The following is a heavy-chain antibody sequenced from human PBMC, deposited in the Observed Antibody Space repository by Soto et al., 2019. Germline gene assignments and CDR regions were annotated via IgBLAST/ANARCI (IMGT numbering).Heavy chain of an antibody. D-gene: IGHD2-21*01. Sequence: EVQLVESGGGLVQPGGSLRLSCAASGFTFSTYSMNWVRQAPGKGLEWVSYITSSSSTIYYADSVKGRFTISRDNAKNSLYLQMNSLRDEDTAIYFCARGADVEYSHIPVKYWGQGTLVTVSS. J-gene: IGHJ4*02. CDR2: ITSSSSTI. CDR3: ARGADVEYSHIPVKY. V-gene: IGHV3-48*02. CDR1: GFTFSTYS.